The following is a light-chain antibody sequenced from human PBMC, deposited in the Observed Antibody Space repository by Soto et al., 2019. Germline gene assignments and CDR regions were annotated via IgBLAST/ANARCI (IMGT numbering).Light chain of an antibody. J-gene: IGKJ5*01. CDR2: GAS. Sequence: EIVMTQSPATLSVSPGERATLSCRASQNILSNLAWYQQKPGQAPGLLIYGASTRATGIPARFSGSGSGTEFTLTISSLQSEDFEIYYCQQYNNWPITFGQGTRLEIK. CDR3: QQYNNWPIT. V-gene: IGKV3-15*01. CDR1: QNILSN.